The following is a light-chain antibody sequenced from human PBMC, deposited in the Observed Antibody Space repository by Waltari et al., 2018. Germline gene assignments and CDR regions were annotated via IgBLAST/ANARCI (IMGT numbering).Light chain of an antibody. J-gene: IGLJ3*02. V-gene: IGLV2-23*01. CDR3: CSYVGGSTWV. Sequence: QSALTQPASVSGSPGQAITISCTRISRDVGRHNLVSWYQHHPGKAPKLIIYEDNKRPSGVSNRFSGSKSGTTASLTVSELQTDDEADYYCCSYVGGSTWVFGGGTKLTVL. CDR1: SRDVGRHNL. CDR2: EDN.